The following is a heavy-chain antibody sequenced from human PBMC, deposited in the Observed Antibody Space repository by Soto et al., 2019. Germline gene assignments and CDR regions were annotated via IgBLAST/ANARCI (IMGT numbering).Heavy chain of an antibody. CDR3: ATNYGSGSAHFDY. CDR1: GGTFNFYS. CDR2: VIPMVGMS. V-gene: IGHV1-69*02. D-gene: IGHD3-10*01. Sequence: QVQLVQSGAEVKKPGSSVKVSCTASGGTFNFYSISWVRQAPGQGLEWVGRVIPMVGMSEYAQKFQGRVTITADKSTSTAYMNLRSLRSEDTAVYYCATNYGSGSAHFDYWGQATLVTVSS. J-gene: IGHJ4*02.